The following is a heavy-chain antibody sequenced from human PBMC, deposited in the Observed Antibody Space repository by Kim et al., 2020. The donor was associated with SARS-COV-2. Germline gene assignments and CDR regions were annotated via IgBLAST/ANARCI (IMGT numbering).Heavy chain of an antibody. CDR2: IWYDGSNK. CDR3: ARDRIMNAAFLDY. D-gene: IGHD6-25*01. CDR1: GFTFRSYG. Sequence: GGSLRLSCEASGFTFRSYGMHWVRQAPGKGLEWVAVIWYDGSNKYYADSVKGRFTISRDNSKNMLYLQMNSLRADDTAVYYCARDRIMNAAFLDYWGYGTLVTVSS. V-gene: IGHV3-33*01. J-gene: IGHJ4*01.